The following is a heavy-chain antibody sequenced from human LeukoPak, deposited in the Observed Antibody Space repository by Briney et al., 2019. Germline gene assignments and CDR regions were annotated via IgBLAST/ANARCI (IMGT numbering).Heavy chain of an antibody. CDR3: ARDVLRGIDY. CDR1: GYSISSGYY. J-gene: IGHJ4*02. V-gene: IGHV4-38-2*02. Sequence: PSETLSLTCAVSGYSISSGYYWGWIRQPPGKGLEWIGSIYHSGSTYYNPFLKSRVTISVDTSKNQFSLKLSSVTAADTAVYYCARDVLRGIDYWGQGTLVTVSS. CDR2: IYHSGST. D-gene: IGHD3-10*01.